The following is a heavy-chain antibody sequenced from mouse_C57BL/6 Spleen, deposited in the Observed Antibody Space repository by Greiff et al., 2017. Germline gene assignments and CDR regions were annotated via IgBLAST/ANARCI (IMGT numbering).Heavy chain of an antibody. Sequence: QVQLQQPGAELVKPGASVKLSCKASGYTFTSYWMHWVKQRPGPGLEWIGMIHPNSGSTNYNEKFKSKATLTVDKSSSTAYMQLSSLTSEDSAVYYCARYDYGSSKYYFDYWGQGTTLTVSS. CDR3: ARYDYGSSKYYFDY. CDR1: GYTFTSYW. V-gene: IGHV1-64*01. D-gene: IGHD1-1*01. CDR2: IHPNSGST. J-gene: IGHJ2*01.